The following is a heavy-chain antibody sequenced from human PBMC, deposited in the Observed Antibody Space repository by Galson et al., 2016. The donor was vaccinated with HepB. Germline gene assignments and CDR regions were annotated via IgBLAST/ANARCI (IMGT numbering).Heavy chain of an antibody. V-gene: IGHV4-61*01. CDR2: TYSGRSN. CDR1: SGSVNSDQYH. J-gene: IGHJ4*02. D-gene: IGHD3-16*01. CDR3: TTYLVGHGGTGY. Sequence: ETLSLTCSVSSGSVNSDQYHWSWIRQPPGKGLQWLGHTYSGRSNTYNPSLKSRVTISIDTSKNQFSLTLSPVTAADTAVYYCTTYLVGHGGTGYWGKGTLVTVSS.